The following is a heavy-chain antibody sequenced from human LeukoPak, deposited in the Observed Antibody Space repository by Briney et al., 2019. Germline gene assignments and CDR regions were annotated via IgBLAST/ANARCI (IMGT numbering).Heavy chain of an antibody. J-gene: IGHJ4*02. Sequence: GGSLRLSCAASGFTFSSYAMSWVRQASGKELEWVSAISGSGGSTYYADSVKGRFTISRDNSKNTLYLQMNSLRAEDTVVYYCAKCTVVTPDYFDYWGQGTLVTVSS. CDR1: GFTFSSYA. V-gene: IGHV3-23*01. CDR2: ISGSGGST. D-gene: IGHD4-23*01. CDR3: AKCTVVTPDYFDY.